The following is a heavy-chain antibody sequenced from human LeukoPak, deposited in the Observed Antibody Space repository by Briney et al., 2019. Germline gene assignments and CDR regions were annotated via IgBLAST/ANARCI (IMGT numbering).Heavy chain of an antibody. Sequence: SETLSLTCAVYGGSFSGYYWSWIRQPPGKGLEWIGVINHSGSTNYNPSLKSRVTISVDTSKNQFSLKLSSVTAADTAVYYCARTTPDYYYGMDVWGQGTTVTVSS. V-gene: IGHV4-34*01. D-gene: IGHD1-14*01. CDR1: GGSFSGYY. J-gene: IGHJ6*02. CDR2: INHSGST. CDR3: ARTTPDYYYGMDV.